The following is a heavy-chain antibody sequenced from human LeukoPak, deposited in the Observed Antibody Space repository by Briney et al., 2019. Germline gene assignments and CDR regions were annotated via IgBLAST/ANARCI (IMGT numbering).Heavy chain of an antibody. D-gene: IGHD2-21*02. J-gene: IGHJ4*02. V-gene: IGHV4-39*07. CDR3: ARGLAVVTAMVWGYFDY. CDR2: IYYSGST. Sequence: SETLSLTCTVSGGSISSSSYYWGWIRQPPGKGLEWIGSIYYSGSTYYNPSLKSRVTISVDTSKNQFSLKLSSVTAADTAVYYCARGLAVVTAMVWGYFDYWGQGTLVTVSS. CDR1: GGSISSSSYY.